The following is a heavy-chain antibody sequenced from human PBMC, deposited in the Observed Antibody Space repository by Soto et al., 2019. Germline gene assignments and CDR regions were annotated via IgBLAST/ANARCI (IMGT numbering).Heavy chain of an antibody. D-gene: IGHD6-19*01. J-gene: IGHJ1*01. CDR3: AISGYSSGWYGYFQH. CDR1: GFTFSSYA. V-gene: IGHV3-23*01. Sequence: GGSLRLSCAASGFTFSSYAMSWVRQAPGKGLERVSAISGSGGSTYYADSVKGRFTISRDNSKNTLYLQMNSLRAEDTAVYYCAISGYSSGWYGYFQHWGQGTLVTVSS. CDR2: ISGSGGST.